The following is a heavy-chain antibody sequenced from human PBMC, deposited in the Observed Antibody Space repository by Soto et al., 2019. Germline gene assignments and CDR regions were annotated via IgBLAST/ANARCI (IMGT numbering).Heavy chain of an antibody. Sequence: QVQLVDSGGGVVQPGRSLRLSCAASGFIFSSYGMHWVRQAPGKGLEWVAGIWFDGSNKYYADSVKGRFTISRDNSRNTLYLQMHGLRAEDTAVYYCARDAKSVETTGGFDYWGQGTLVTVSS. CDR2: IWFDGSNK. CDR3: ARDAKSVETTGGFDY. D-gene: IGHD1-26*01. V-gene: IGHV3-33*01. J-gene: IGHJ4*02. CDR1: GFIFSSYG.